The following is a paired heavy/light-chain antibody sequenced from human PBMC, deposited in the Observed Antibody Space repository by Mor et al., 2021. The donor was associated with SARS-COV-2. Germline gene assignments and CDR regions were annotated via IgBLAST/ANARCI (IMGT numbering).Light chain of an antibody. CDR2: DAS. CDR3: QQYDNLPLEFT. J-gene: IGKJ3*01. V-gene: IGKV1-33*01. CDR1: QDIGNS. Sequence: DIRVTQSPSSLSASVGDRVTITCQASQDIGNSLNWYQHKPGKAPKLLIYDASHLETGDPFRFSGSGSGTEFTFTISSLQPEDVATYYCQQYDNLPLEFTFGPGTRVDIK.
Heavy chain of an antibody. J-gene: IGHJ6*02. D-gene: IGHD3-10*01. CDR3: ARDQLPFGRGTNAEAYGMDV. Sequence: QVQLVESGGGVVQPGRSLTLSCAASGFSFNNYAMHWVRQAPGKGLEWVAFISYEEINKYYADSVKGRFTISRDDSENTVYLQMISLRAEDTAVYFCARDQLPFGRGTNAEAYGMDVWGQGTSVTVSS. CDR2: ISYEEINK. CDR1: GFSFNNYA. V-gene: IGHV3-30*04.